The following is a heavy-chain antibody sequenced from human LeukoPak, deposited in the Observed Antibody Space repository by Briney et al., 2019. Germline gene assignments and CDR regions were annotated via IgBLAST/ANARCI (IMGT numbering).Heavy chain of an antibody. Sequence: GGSLRLSCIGSGFTFADYGLSWVRQAPGKGLEWVSVIFSGGSTYYADSVKGRFTISRDNSKNTLYLQMNSLRAEDTAVYYCARENDMGYCSGGRCYKGYNAMDVWGQGTTVTVSS. CDR2: IFSGGST. CDR3: ARENDMGYCSGGRCYKGYNAMDV. V-gene: IGHV3-53*01. D-gene: IGHD2-15*01. CDR1: GFTFADYG. J-gene: IGHJ6*02.